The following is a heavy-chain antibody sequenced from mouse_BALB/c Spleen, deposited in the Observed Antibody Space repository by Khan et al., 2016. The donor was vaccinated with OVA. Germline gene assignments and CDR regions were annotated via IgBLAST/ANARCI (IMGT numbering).Heavy chain of an antibody. Sequence: QSQLVQSGPELKKPGETVKISCKASGYTFTDYSMHWVKQAPGKGLKWMGWINTETGEPTYADDFKGRFAFSLETSASTAYLQINNLKNEDTATYFCALYYGYDGGFAYWGQGTLVTVSA. CDR2: INTETGEP. V-gene: IGHV9-2-1*01. CDR3: ALYYGYDGGFAY. J-gene: IGHJ3*01. D-gene: IGHD2-2*01. CDR1: GYTFTDYS.